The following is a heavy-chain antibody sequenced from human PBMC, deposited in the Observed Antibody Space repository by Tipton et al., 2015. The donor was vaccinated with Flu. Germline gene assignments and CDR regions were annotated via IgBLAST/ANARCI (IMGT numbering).Heavy chain of an antibody. CDR2: IYAGDSDT. CDR3: ARSMFRGVTNGVFDF. V-gene: IGHV5-51*03. J-gene: IGHJ3*01. D-gene: IGHD3-10*01. Sequence: VQLVQSGAEVKKAGESLKISCRGSGYTFTNYWIGWVRQTPEKGLEWMGLIYAGDSDTRYSTSFRGQVTISVDKSIDTAYLQWSNLKASDSAIYYCARSMFRGVTNGVFDFWDQGTLVTVSS. CDR1: GYTFTNYW.